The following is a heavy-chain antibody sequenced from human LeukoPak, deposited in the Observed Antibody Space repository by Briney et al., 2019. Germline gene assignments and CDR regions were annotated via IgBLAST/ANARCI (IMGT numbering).Heavy chain of an antibody. J-gene: IGHJ4*02. CDR3: VGFSSSWPFDY. V-gene: IGHV4-39*01. CDR2: IYYSGST. D-gene: IGHD6-13*01. CDR1: GGSISSSSYY. Sequence: SETLSLTCTVSGGSISSSSYYWGWIRQPPGKGLEWIGSIYYSGSTYYSPSLKSRVTISVDTSKNQFSLKLSSVTAADTAVYYCVGFSSSWPFDYWGQGTLVAVSS.